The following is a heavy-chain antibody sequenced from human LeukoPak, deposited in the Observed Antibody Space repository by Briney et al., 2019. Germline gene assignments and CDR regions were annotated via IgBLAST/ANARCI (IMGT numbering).Heavy chain of an antibody. CDR2: IYSGGST. CDR3: AKSGSYFAFDI. Sequence: PGGSLRLSCAASGFTVSSSYMSWVRQAPGKGLEWVSVIYSGGSTYYADSVKGRFTISRDNSKNTLYLQMNSLRAEDTAVYYCAKSGSYFAFDIWGQGTMVTVSS. CDR1: GFTVSSSY. D-gene: IGHD1-26*01. J-gene: IGHJ3*02. V-gene: IGHV3-53*01.